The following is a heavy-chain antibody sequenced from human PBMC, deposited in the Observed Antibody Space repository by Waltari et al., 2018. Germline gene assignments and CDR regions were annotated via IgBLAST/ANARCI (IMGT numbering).Heavy chain of an antibody. J-gene: IGHJ4*02. V-gene: IGHV3-23*01. Sequence: EVQLLESGGGLVQPGGSLRLSCAASGFTFSSYAMSWVRQAPGKGLEWVSAISGSGCRTYDADSGKGRFTMSRDNSKNTLYLQMNSLRAEDTAVYYCAKESSGGSCLDYWGQGTLVTVSS. CDR3: AKESSGGSCLDY. D-gene: IGHD2-15*01. CDR1: GFTFSSYA. CDR2: ISGSGCRT.